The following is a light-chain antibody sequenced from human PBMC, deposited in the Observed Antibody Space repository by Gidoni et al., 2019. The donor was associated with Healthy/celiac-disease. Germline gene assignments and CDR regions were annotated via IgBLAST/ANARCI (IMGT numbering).Light chain of an antibody. V-gene: IGLV2-14*01. J-gene: IGLJ2*01. CDR3: SSYTSSSTSVV. CDR1: SSDVGGYNY. Sequence: ALTQPASVSGSPGQSITISCTGTSSDVGGYNYVSWYQQHPGKAPKLMIYEVSNRPSGVSNRFSGSKSGNTASLTISGLQAEDEADYYCSSYTSSSTSVVFGGGTKLTVL. CDR2: EVS.